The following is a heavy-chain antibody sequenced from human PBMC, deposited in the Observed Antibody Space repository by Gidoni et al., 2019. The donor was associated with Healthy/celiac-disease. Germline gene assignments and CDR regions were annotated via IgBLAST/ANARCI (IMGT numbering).Heavy chain of an antibody. CDR2: IKQDGSEK. CDR1: GFTFSSYW. J-gene: IGHJ6*03. D-gene: IGHD3-3*01. CDR3: ARGEVNYDFWSGYYLYYYYMDV. Sequence: EVQLVESGGGLVQPGGSRRLSCAASGFTFSSYWLSWVRQAPGKGLEWVANIKQDGSEKYYVDSVKGRFTISRDNAKNSLYLQMNSLRAEDTAVYYCARGEVNYDFWSGYYLYYYYMDVWGKGTTVTVSS. V-gene: IGHV3-7*01.